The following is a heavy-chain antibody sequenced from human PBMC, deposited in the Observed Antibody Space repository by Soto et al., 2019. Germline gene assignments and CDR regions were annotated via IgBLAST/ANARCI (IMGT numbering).Heavy chain of an antibody. CDR3: ARSPMVRGATDFDY. Sequence: QVQLQESGPGLVKPSETLSLTCTVSGGSISSYYWSWIRQPPGKGLEWIGYIYYSGNTNYQPSLKSRVTISVDTSKNQFSLKLSSVTAADTAVYYCARSPMVRGATDFDYWGQGTLVTVSS. D-gene: IGHD3-10*01. V-gene: IGHV4-59*01. CDR2: IYYSGNT. J-gene: IGHJ4*02. CDR1: GGSISSYY.